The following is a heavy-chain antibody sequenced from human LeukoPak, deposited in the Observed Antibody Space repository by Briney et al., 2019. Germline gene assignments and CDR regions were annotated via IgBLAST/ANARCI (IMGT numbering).Heavy chain of an antibody. CDR2: IKQDGSEK. CDR3: AVYGSGFFP. Sequence: GGSLRLSCVASGFTFSSYWMSWVRQAPGKGLEWVANIKQDGSEKYYVDSVKGRFTISRDNAKNSLYLQMNSLRAEDTAVYYCAVYGSGFFPWGKGTTVTISS. V-gene: IGHV3-7*01. D-gene: IGHD3-10*01. J-gene: IGHJ6*04. CDR1: GFTFSSYW.